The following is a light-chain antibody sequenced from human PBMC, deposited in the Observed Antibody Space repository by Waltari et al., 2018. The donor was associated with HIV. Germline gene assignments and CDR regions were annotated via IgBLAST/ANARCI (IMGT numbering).Light chain of an antibody. CDR2: QDN. J-gene: IGLJ2*01. CDR1: KLGNKY. Sequence: SYDLTQPPSVSVSPGQTASITCSGDKLGNKYACWYQQKPGQSPVVVIYQDNKRPSGIPERFYGSNSGNTATLTISGTQAMDEADYYCQAWDSGLVVFGGGTKLTVL. V-gene: IGLV3-1*01. CDR3: QAWDSGLVV.